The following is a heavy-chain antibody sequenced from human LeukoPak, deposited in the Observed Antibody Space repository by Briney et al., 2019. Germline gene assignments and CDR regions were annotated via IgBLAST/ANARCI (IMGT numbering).Heavy chain of an antibody. D-gene: IGHD6-13*01. CDR3: ARDAYSSSLGRYFDY. J-gene: IGHJ4*02. Sequence: GGSLRLSCAASGFTFSSYAMHWVRQAPGKGLEWVAVISYDGSNKYYADSVKGRFTISRDNSKNTLYLQMNSLRAEDTAVYYCARDAYSSSLGRYFDYWGQGTLVTVSS. CDR1: GFTFSSYA. CDR2: ISYDGSNK. V-gene: IGHV3-30-3*01.